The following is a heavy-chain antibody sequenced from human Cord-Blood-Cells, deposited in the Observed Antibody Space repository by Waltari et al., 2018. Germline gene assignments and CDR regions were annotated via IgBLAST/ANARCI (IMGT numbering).Heavy chain of an antibody. V-gene: IGHV4-4*02. CDR3: AEVHSGSYSHNWLDP. Sequence: QVQLQESGPGLVKPSGTLSLTCAVSGGSISSSNWLSWVRQPPGKGLEWIGEIDHSGSTNANPSLKSRVTIAVDKSKNQFPLKLSSVTAADTAVYYCAEVHSGSYSHNWLDPWGQGTLVTVSS. D-gene: IGHD1-26*01. J-gene: IGHJ5*02. CDR2: IDHSGST. CDR1: GGSISSSNW.